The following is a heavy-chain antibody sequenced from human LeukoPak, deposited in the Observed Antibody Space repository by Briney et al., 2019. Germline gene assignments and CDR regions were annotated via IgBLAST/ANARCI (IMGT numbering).Heavy chain of an antibody. V-gene: IGHV1-8*01. Sequence: GASVKVSCKASGYTFTSYDINWVRQATGQGLEWMGWMNPNSGNTGYAQKFQGRVTMTRNTSISTAYMELSSLRSGDTAVYYCARYSSSSTPDFDPWGQGTLVTVSS. J-gene: IGHJ5*02. CDR1: GYTFTSYD. CDR3: ARYSSSSTPDFDP. D-gene: IGHD6-6*01. CDR2: MNPNSGNT.